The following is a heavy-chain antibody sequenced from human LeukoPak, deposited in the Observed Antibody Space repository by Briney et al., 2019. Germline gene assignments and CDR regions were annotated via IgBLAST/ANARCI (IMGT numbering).Heavy chain of an antibody. CDR1: GASISRYY. Sequence: SETLSLTCTVSGASISRYYWSWVRQPPGKGLEWLGYIYYSGSTNYNPSLKSRVTISVDTSKNQFSLKLSSVTAADTAVYYCARESSGWYDQYFQHWGQGTLVTVSS. V-gene: IGHV4-59*01. CDR2: IYYSGST. CDR3: ARESSGWYDQYFQH. J-gene: IGHJ1*01. D-gene: IGHD6-19*01.